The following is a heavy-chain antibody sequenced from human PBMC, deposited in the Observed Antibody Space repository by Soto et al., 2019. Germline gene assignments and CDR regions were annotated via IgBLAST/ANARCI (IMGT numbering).Heavy chain of an antibody. D-gene: IGHD6-6*01. J-gene: IGHJ2*01. V-gene: IGHV3-33*01. CDR3: ARDAGGLGIAARRLNWYFDL. CDR2: IWYDGSNK. Sequence: QVQLVESGGGVVQPGRSLRLSYAASGFTFSSYGMHWVRQAPGKGLEWVAVIWYDGSNKYYADSVKGRFTISRDNSKNTLYLQMNSLRAEDTAVYYCARDAGGLGIAARRLNWYFDLWGRGTLVTVSS. CDR1: GFTFSSYG.